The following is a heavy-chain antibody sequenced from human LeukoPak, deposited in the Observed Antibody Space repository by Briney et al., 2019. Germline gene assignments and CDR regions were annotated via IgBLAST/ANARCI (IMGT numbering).Heavy chain of an antibody. CDR1: AFTFSSYT. CDR2: ISNSGGST. V-gene: IGHV3-23*01. J-gene: IGHJ4*02. CDR3: AKDGYVSWAYQLSHFDY. Sequence: GGSLRLSCAASAFTFSSYTMSWVRQAPGKGLEWVSAISNSGGSTYYADSMKGRFTISRDNSKNTLYLQMNSLRAEDTAVYYCAKDGYVSWAYQLSHFDYWGQGTLVTVSS. D-gene: IGHD2-2*03.